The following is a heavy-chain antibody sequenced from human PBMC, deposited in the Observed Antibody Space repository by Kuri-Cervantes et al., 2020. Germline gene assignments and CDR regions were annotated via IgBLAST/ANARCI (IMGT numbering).Heavy chain of an antibody. V-gene: IGHV3-23*01. CDR2: ISGSGENT. Sequence: GESLKISCAASGFTFTTYAFHWVRQAPGKGLEWVSAISGSGENTYYADSVKGQFTISRDNSKNTLYLQKNSLRAEDTAVYYCVRVTYWGQGTLVTVSS. J-gene: IGHJ4*02. D-gene: IGHD3-16*01. CDR1: GFTFTTYA. CDR3: VRVTY.